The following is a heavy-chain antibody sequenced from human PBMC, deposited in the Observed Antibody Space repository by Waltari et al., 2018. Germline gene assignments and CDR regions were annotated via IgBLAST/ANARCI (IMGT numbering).Heavy chain of an antibody. CDR3: ARCRAAAGSSAFDS. V-gene: IGHV5-51*01. D-gene: IGHD6-13*01. CDR1: GYTSTSYW. Sequence: EVQLVQSGAEIRKPGESLKISCKASGYTSTSYWIAWVRQIRGEGLGWMGQMPGKGLEWTGVIYPGDCDTCHSPSFQGQVSFAADKSSTTAYLQWSRLKAADPAMYDCARCRAAAGSSAFDSWGQGTLITVSS. CDR2: IYPGDCDT. J-gene: IGHJ4*02.